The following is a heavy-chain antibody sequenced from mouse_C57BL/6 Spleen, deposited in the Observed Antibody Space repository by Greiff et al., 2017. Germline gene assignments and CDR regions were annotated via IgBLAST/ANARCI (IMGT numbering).Heavy chain of an antibody. V-gene: IGHV1-69*01. CDR3: ARWDGNYGDY. CDR2: IDPSDSYT. J-gene: IGHJ4*01. Sequence: VQLQQPGAELVMPGASVKLSCKASGYTFTSYWMHWVKQRPGQGLEWIGEIDPSDSYTNYNQKFKGKSTLTVDKSSSTAYMQLSSLTSEDSAVYYCARWDGNYGDYWGQGTSVTVSS. D-gene: IGHD2-1*01. CDR1: GYTFTSYW.